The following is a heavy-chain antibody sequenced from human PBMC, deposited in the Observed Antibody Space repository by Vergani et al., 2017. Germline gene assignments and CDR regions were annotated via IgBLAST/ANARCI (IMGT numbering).Heavy chain of an antibody. CDR1: GGSISSGSYY. J-gene: IGHJ4*02. Sequence: QVQLQESGPGLVKPSQTLSLTCTVSGGSISSGSYYWSWIRQPAGKGLEWIGRIYTSESTNYNPSLKSRVTISVDTSKHQFSLEVTSVTAAYTAIYFCGRTESFILRSCPWALWGQGTLVTVSS. V-gene: IGHV4-61*02. CDR2: IYTSEST. CDR3: GRTESFILRSCPWAL. D-gene: IGHD3-3*01.